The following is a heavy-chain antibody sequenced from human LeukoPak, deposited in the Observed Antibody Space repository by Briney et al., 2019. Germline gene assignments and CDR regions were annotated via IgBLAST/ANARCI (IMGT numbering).Heavy chain of an antibody. CDR3: AREGTSSWYLYYYYYYMDV. CDR1: GYTFTGYY. Sequence: GASVKVSCKASGYTFTGYYMHWVRQAPGQGLEWMGWINPNSGGTNYAQKFQGRVTMTRDTSISTAYMELSRLRSDDTAVYYCAREGTSSWYLYYYYYYMDVWGKGTTVTVSS. D-gene: IGHD6-13*01. V-gene: IGHV1-2*02. J-gene: IGHJ6*03. CDR2: INPNSGGT.